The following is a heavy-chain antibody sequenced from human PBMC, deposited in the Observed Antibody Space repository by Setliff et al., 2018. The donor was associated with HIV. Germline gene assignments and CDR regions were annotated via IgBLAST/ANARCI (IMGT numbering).Heavy chain of an antibody. CDR1: GGSISSYY. D-gene: IGHD2-8*01. CDR3: ARSRPRSMDFYMDV. CDR2: IYYSGSFYTETT. V-gene: IGHV4-59*01. Sequence: SETLSLTCTVSGGSISSYYWSWIRQPPGKGLEWIGYIYYSGSFYTETTNYNPSLKSRVTISLDTSKSQFSLNLSSVTAADTAVYYCARSRPRSMDFYMDVWAKGTTVTVSS. J-gene: IGHJ6*03.